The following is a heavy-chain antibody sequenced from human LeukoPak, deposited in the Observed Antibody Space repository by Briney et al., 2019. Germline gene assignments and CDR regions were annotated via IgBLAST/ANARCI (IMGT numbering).Heavy chain of an antibody. J-gene: IGHJ5*02. D-gene: IGHD6-13*01. CDR1: GVSISSYY. V-gene: IGHV4-59*08. Sequence: PSETLSLTCTVSGVSISSYYWSWIRQPPGKGLEWIGYIYYSGSTNYNPSLKSRVTISVDTSKNQFSLKLSSVTAADTAVYYCARHFPADDPWQSIAAAGTGSSGWGPYRWFDPWGQGTLVTVSS. CDR2: IYYSGST. CDR3: ARHFPADDPWQSIAAAGTGSSGWGPYRWFDP.